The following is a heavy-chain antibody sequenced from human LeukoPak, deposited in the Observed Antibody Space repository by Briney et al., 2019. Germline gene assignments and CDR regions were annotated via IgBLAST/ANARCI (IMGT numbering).Heavy chain of an antibody. Sequence: ASVKVSFKVSGSTLSDLSIHWVRPAPGKGLDYVGGSYPEDGETVHAQNFQGSVTMIEDTSIDTAYMELSRLRYEDTAVYSCVSDRARLFWYFDLWGSGTLVTVS. V-gene: IGHV1-24*01. CDR1: GSTLSDLS. J-gene: IGHJ2*01. CDR2: SYPEDGET. D-gene: IGHD1-14*01. CDR3: VSDRARLFWYFDL.